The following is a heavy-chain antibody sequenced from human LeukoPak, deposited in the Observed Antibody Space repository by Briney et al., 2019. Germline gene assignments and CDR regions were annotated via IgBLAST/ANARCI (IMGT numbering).Heavy chain of an antibody. Sequence: GGSLRLSCAASGFTFSTYWMSWVRQTPGKGLEWVANIILDGSEEYYVDSVKGRFTISRDNAKNSLYLQMNSLRAEDTAVYYCARGYSSGWSLIFGSWGQGTLVTVSS. CDR2: IILDGSEE. CDR3: ARGYSSGWSLIFGS. CDR1: GFTFSTYW. D-gene: IGHD6-19*01. V-gene: IGHV3-7*01. J-gene: IGHJ4*02.